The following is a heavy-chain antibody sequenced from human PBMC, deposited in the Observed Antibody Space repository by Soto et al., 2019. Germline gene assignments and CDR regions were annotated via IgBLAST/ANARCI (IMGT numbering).Heavy chain of an antibody. D-gene: IGHD2-8*01. J-gene: IGHJ3*02. CDR2: ISYGGSNT. V-gene: IGHV3-30*18. CDR1: GFTFSSYA. Sequence: PGGSLRLSCAASGFTFSSYAMHWVRQAPGKGLEWVSAISYGGSNTYYADSVKGRFTISRDNSKNTLYLQMNSLRAEDTAVYYCANPPTLVFLNYAFDIWGQGTMVTVSS. CDR3: ANPPTLVFLNYAFDI.